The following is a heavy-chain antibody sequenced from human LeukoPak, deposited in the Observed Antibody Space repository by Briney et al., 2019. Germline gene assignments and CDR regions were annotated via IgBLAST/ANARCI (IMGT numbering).Heavy chain of an antibody. CDR2: IYTGDSDT. CDR1: GSSFTTYW. D-gene: IGHD6-6*01. J-gene: IGHJ4*02. V-gene: IGHV5-51*01. CDR3: ARRGRSSNYFDY. Sequence: GASLQTSCKGSGSSFTTYWIGWGRPMPGKGLEWRGIIYTGDSDTRYSPSFKGQVTMSADTSISTASLQWSGLTASDTAMYYCARRGRSSNYFDYWGERTLVTVSS.